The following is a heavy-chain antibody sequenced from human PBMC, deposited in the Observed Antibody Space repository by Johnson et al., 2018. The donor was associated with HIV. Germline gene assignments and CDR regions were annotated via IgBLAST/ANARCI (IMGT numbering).Heavy chain of an antibody. D-gene: IGHD3-16*01. Sequence: VQLVESGGGVVRPGGSLRLACAASGFTFDDYGMNWVRQAPGKGLEWVSGINWNGGSTGYADSVKGRSTISRDNAKNSLYLQMSRLRAEDTALYYCARDRGRGSEDAFDIWGQGTMVTVSS. CDR3: ARDRGRGSEDAFDI. J-gene: IGHJ3*02. V-gene: IGHV3-20*04. CDR2: INWNGGST. CDR1: GFTFDDYG.